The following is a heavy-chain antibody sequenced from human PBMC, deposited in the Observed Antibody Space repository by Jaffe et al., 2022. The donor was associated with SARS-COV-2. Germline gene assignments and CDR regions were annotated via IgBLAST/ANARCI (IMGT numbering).Heavy chain of an antibody. V-gene: IGHV3-30*18. CDR1: GFTFSSYG. CDR2: ISYDGSNK. CDR3: AKDPWAVATEGLGHYFDY. Sequence: QVQLVESGGGVVQPGRSLRLSCAASGFTFSSYGMHWVRQAPGKGLEWVAVISYDGSNKYYADSVKGRFTISRDNSKNTLYLQMNSLRAEDTAVYYCAKDPWAVATEGLGHYFDYWGQGTLVTVSS. J-gene: IGHJ4*02. D-gene: IGHD5-12*01.